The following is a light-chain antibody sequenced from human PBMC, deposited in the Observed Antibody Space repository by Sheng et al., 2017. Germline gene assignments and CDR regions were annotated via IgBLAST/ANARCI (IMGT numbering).Light chain of an antibody. V-gene: IGKV1-12*01. CDR3: QQSNDFPIT. CDR1: QDISNW. J-gene: IGKJ5*01. Sequence: DIQMTQSPSSLSASVGDRVTITCRASQDISNWLALYQQKPGKAPKLLIYTASSLQSGVPSRFSGSGSGTDFTLTISSLQPEDFASYYCQQSNDFPITFGQGTRLEIK. CDR2: TAS.